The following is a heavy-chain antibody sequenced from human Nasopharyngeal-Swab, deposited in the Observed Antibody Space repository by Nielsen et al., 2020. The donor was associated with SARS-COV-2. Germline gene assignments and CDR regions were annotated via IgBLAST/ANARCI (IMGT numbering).Heavy chain of an antibody. D-gene: IGHD3-9*01. J-gene: IGHJ4*02. Sequence: GSLRLSCAVSGGSVSSGSYYWSWIRQPPGKGLEWIGYIYYSGSTNYNPSLKSRVTISVDTSKNQFSLKLSSVTAADTAVYYCARATPEYDILTGYLGWGQGTLVTVSS. CDR2: IYYSGST. V-gene: IGHV4-61*01. CDR1: GGSVSSGSYY. CDR3: ARATPEYDILTGYLG.